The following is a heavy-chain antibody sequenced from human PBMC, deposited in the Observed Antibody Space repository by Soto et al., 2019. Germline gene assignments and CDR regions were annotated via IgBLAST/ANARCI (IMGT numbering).Heavy chain of an antibody. CDR1: GFTFSSYA. D-gene: IGHD1-26*01. Sequence: SGGSLRLSCAASGFTFSSYAMHWVRQAPGKGLEWVAVISYDGSNKYYADSVKGRFTISRDNSKNTLYLQMNSLRAEDTAVYYCARDRSIVGDYYFDYWGQGTLVTVSS. CDR2: ISYDGSNK. J-gene: IGHJ4*02. CDR3: ARDRSIVGDYYFDY. V-gene: IGHV3-30-3*01.